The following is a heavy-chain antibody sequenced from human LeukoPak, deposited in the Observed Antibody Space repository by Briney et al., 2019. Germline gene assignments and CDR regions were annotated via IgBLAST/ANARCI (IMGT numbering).Heavy chain of an antibody. Sequence: PSETLSLTCTVSGGSISSGGYYWSWIRQHPGKGLEWIGYIYYSGSTYYNPSLKSRVTISVDTSKNQFSLKLSSVTAADTAVYYCARVIGFGSLVVVAATHNWFDPWGQGTLVTVSS. CDR1: GGSISSGGYY. V-gene: IGHV4-31*03. J-gene: IGHJ5*02. CDR2: IYYSGST. D-gene: IGHD2-15*01. CDR3: ARVIGFGSLVVVAATHNWFDP.